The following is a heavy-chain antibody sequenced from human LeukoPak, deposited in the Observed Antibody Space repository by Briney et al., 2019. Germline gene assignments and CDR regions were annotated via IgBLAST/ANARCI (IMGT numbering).Heavy chain of an antibody. CDR1: GFTFRSYE. V-gene: IGHV3-48*03. CDR3: ARDLYTYDYVWGSYREFDY. D-gene: IGHD3-16*02. Sequence: GGSLRLSCAASGFTFRSYEMNWVRQAPGKGLEWVSYISSSGSTIYYADSVKGRFTISRDNAKNSLYLQMNSLRAEDTAVYYCARDLYTYDYVWGSYREFDYWGQGTLVTVSS. CDR2: ISSSGSTI. J-gene: IGHJ4*02.